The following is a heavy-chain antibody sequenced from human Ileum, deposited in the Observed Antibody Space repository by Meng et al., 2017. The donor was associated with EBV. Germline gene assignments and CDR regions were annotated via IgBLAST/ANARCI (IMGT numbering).Heavy chain of an antibody. CDR3: VRDATSTSSYGPLYFDN. CDR2: IYGADTA. CDR1: GFSVSSNF. D-gene: IGHD6-6*01. V-gene: IGHV3-53*01. J-gene: IGHJ4*02. Sequence: EVQVVESGGDWIQPGGSLRLSCAASGFSVSSNFMSWVRQAPGKGLERVAIIYGADTANYADSVKGRFTISRDISKNMLYLQMNSLRGEDTAVYYCVRDATSTSSYGPLYFDNWGQGTLVTVSS.